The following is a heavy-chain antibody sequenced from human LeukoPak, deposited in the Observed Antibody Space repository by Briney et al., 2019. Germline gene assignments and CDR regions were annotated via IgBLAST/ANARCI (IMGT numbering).Heavy chain of an antibody. D-gene: IGHD5-18*01. CDR3: AARLGSYGYEGFDY. V-gene: IGHV1-46*01. CDR1: GYTFTSYY. J-gene: IGHJ4*02. CDR2: INPSGGST. Sequence: PSVKVSCKASGYTFTSYYMHWVRQAPGQGLEWMGIINPSGGSTSYAQKFQGRVTMTRDMSTSTVYMELSSLRSEDTAVYYCAARLGSYGYEGFDYWGQGTLVTVSS.